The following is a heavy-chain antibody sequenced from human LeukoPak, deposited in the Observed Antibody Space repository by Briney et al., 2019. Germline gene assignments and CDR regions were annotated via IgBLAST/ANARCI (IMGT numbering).Heavy chain of an antibody. CDR3: AKGSQYNILTGFIVGAMDDFDH. CDR1: GFTFSSYG. Sequence: GGSLRLSCAASGFTFSSYGMHWVRQAPGKGLEWVAFIRYDGSIKHYADSVKGRVTISRDNSKNTLYLQMNSLRAEDTAVYYCAKGSQYNILTGFIVGAMDDFDHWGQGTLVTVSS. V-gene: IGHV3-30*02. CDR2: IRYDGSIK. J-gene: IGHJ4*02. D-gene: IGHD3-9*01.